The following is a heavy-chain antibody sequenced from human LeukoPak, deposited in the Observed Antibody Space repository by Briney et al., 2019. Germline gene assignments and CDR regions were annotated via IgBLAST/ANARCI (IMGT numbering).Heavy chain of an antibody. Sequence: TGGSLRLSCAASGFTFSNYAMAWVRQAPGKGLEWVSAVTGSGGATYYADSVKGRFTISRDNSKNTLYLQMNSLRAEDTAVYYCAKGEYYYDTLPLVWGQGTLVTVSS. J-gene: IGHJ4*02. CDR2: VTGSGGAT. CDR1: GFTFSNYA. D-gene: IGHD3-22*01. CDR3: AKGEYYYDTLPLV. V-gene: IGHV3-23*01.